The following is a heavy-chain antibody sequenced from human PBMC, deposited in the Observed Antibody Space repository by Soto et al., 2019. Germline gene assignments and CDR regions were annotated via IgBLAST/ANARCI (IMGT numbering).Heavy chain of an antibody. CDR2: ISWNSGSI. J-gene: IGHJ5*02. V-gene: IGHV3-9*01. Sequence: GGSLRLSCAASGFTFDDYAMHWVRQAPGKGLEWVSGISWNSGSIGYADSVKGRFTISRDNAKNSLYLQMNSLRAEDTALYYCAKERSYQGFTWLDPWGQGTLVTVSS. D-gene: IGHD1-26*01. CDR3: AKERSYQGFTWLDP. CDR1: GFTFDDYA.